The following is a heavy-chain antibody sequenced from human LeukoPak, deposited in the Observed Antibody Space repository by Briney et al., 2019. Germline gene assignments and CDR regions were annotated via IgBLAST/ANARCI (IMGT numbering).Heavy chain of an antibody. Sequence: SETLSLTCTVSGGSISSYYWIWIRQPPGKGLEWIGYIYSSGSTNYNPSLKSRVTISVDTSKNQFSLHLSSVTAADTAVYFCARGRALYDSTGYYYWGQGTLVTVSS. CDR3: ARGRALYDSTGYYY. D-gene: IGHD3-22*01. CDR2: IYSSGST. J-gene: IGHJ4*02. V-gene: IGHV4-59*01. CDR1: GGSISSYY.